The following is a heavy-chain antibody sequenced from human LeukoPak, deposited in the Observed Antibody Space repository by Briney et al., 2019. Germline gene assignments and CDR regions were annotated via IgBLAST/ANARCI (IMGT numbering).Heavy chain of an antibody. V-gene: IGHV3-21*01. Sequence: PGGSLRLSCAASGFTFSAYSINWVRQAPGRGLEWVSSISSSGTYIYYADSVKGRFTISRDNAKNSLSLQMNSLRAEDTAVYYCARDFRYSGSYHHWFDPWSQGTLVTVSS. J-gene: IGHJ5*02. CDR3: ARDFRYSGSYHHWFDP. CDR2: ISSSGTYI. D-gene: IGHD1-26*01. CDR1: GFTFSAYS.